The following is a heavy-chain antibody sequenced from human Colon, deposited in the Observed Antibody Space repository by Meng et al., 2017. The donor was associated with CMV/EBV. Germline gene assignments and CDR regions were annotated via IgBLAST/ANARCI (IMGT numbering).Heavy chain of an antibody. V-gene: IGHV1-46*01. CDR2: LNPSGGNT. CDR3: GRHGPLVPAAMSYYYSIDV. J-gene: IGHJ6*02. Sequence: ASVKVSCKASGYTFTSYYIHWVRQAPGQGLEWMGVLNPSGGNTGFAQKFQGRITMTRDTSKNHFSLNLNSVTAADTAVYYCGRHGPLVPAAMSYYYSIDVWGQGTAVTVSS. D-gene: IGHD2-2*01. CDR1: GYTFTSYY.